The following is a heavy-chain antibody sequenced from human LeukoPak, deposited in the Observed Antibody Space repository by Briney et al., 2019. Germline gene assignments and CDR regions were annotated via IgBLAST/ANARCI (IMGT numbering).Heavy chain of an antibody. V-gene: IGHV4-39*07. Sequence: SETLSLTCTVSGGSISSSSYYWGWIRQPPGKGLEWIGSIYYSGNTYYNPSLKSRVTISVDTSKNQFSLKLSSVTAADTAVYYCARTGSTVTMLYPFDHWGQGTLVTVSS. D-gene: IGHD4-17*01. CDR3: ARTGSTVTMLYPFDH. CDR2: IYYSGNT. J-gene: IGHJ4*02. CDR1: GGSISSSSYY.